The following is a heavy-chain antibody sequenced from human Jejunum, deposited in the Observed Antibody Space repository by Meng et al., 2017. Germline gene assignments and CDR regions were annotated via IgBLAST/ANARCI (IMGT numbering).Heavy chain of an antibody. D-gene: IGHD6-19*01. CDR1: GFNFSDHY. V-gene: IGHV3-72*01. CDR2: IRSKAAYYST. J-gene: IGHJ4*02. Sequence: GESLKISCAASGFNFSDHYMDWVRQAPGKGLEWVGRIRSKAAYYSTEYAASVKGRFTLSRDDSNKSLFLQMSSLKTEDTAVYYCARDQWGSGLDWGQGTLVTVSS. CDR3: ARDQWGSGLD.